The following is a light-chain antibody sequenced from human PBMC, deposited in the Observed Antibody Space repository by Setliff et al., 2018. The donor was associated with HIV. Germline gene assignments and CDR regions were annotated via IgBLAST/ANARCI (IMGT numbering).Light chain of an antibody. CDR2: SNS. CDR3: GAWDDSLNGHFV. Sequence: QSVLTQPPSASGTPGQTVIISCSGSSSNIGSTSVNWYQHLPGTAPKLLIYSNSQRPSGVPDRFSASKSGTSASLAISGLRSADEAEYYCGAWDDSLNGHFVFGTGTKVTVL. J-gene: IGLJ1*01. CDR1: SSNIGSTS. V-gene: IGLV1-44*01.